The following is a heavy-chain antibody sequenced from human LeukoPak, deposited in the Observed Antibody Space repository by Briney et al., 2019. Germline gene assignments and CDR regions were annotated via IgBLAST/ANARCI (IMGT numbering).Heavy chain of an antibody. D-gene: IGHD3-10*01. Sequence: ASVKVSCKASGGTFSNYAISWVRQAPGQGLDWMGGIIPIFGTANYAQKFQGRVTMTEDTSTDTAYMELSSLRSEDTAVYYCATARITMVRGVIHYYYYYYMDVWGKGTTVTVSS. CDR2: IIPIFGTA. CDR1: GGTFSNYA. V-gene: IGHV1-69*06. CDR3: ATARITMVRGVIHYYYYYYMDV. J-gene: IGHJ6*03.